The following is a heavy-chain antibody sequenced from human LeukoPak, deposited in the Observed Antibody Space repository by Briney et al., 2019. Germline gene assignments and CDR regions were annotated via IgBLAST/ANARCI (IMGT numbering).Heavy chain of an antibody. J-gene: IGHJ6*02. CDR2: FDPEDGET. Sequence: ASVKVSCKVSGYTLTELSMHWVRQAPGKGLEWMGGFDPEDGETIYAQKFQGRVTMTEDTSTDTAYMELSSLRSEDTAVYYCATDAKSIAARWGLYYGMDVWGQGTTVTVSS. D-gene: IGHD6-6*01. V-gene: IGHV1-24*01. CDR1: GYTLTELS. CDR3: ATDAKSIAARWGLYYGMDV.